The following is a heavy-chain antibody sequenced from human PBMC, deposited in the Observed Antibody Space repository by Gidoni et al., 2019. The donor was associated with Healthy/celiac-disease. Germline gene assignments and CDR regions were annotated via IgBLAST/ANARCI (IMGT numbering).Heavy chain of an antibody. D-gene: IGHD5-18*01. Sequence: EVQLVESGGGVVQPGGSLRLSCAASGFTFSSYSMNWVRQAPGKGLEWVSYISSSSSTIYYADSVKGRFTISRDNAKNSLYLQMNSLRAEDTAVYYCARDLRGYSYGFDYWGQGTLVTVSS. CDR2: ISSSSSTI. CDR3: ARDLRGYSYGFDY. J-gene: IGHJ4*02. CDR1: GFTFSSYS. V-gene: IGHV3-48*04.